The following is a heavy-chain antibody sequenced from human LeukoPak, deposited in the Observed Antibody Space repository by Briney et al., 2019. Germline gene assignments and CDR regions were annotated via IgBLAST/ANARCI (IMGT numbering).Heavy chain of an antibody. CDR1: GFTFSSYA. CDR2: ISYDGSNK. D-gene: IGHD6-13*01. CDR3: ARDGAGTAAFDI. J-gene: IGHJ3*02. Sequence: GGSLRLSCAASGFTFSSYAMHWVRQAPGKGLEWVAVISYDGSNKYYADSVKGRFTISRDNSKNSLYLQMNSLRAEDTAVYYCARDGAGTAAFDIWGQGTMVTVSS. V-gene: IGHV3-30*04.